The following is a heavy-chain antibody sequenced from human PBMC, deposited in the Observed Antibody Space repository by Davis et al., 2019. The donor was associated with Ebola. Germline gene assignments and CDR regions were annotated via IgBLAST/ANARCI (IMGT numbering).Heavy chain of an antibody. V-gene: IGHV4-39*01. CDR3: ARGWLRSGGFDY. Sequence: PSETLSLTCTVSGGSISSSGHYWGWIRQPPGKGLEWIGSIYYSGSTYYNPSLKSRVTISVDTSKNQSSLHLNSVTPEDTALYFCARGWLRSGGFDYWGQGTLVTVSS. D-gene: IGHD5-12*01. CDR1: GGSISSSGHY. CDR2: IYYSGST. J-gene: IGHJ4*02.